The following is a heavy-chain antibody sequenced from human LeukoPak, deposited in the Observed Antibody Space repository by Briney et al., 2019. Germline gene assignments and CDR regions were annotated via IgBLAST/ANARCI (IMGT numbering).Heavy chain of an antibody. CDR1: GGSISSSSFY. CDR3: ARLLAAANTDYFDC. Sequence: PSETLSLTCTVSGGSISSSSFYWGWIRQPPGEGLEWIGSIYYSGSTYYNPSLKSRVTISVDTSKNQFSLKLNSMTAADTAVYYCARLLAAANTDYFDCWGQGTLVTVSS. CDR2: IYYSGST. V-gene: IGHV4-39*01. J-gene: IGHJ4*02. D-gene: IGHD6-13*01.